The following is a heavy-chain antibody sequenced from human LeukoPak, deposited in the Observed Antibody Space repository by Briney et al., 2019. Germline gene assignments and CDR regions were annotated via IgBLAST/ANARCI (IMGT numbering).Heavy chain of an antibody. V-gene: IGHV3-48*03. D-gene: IGHD3-10*01. J-gene: IGHJ4*02. CDR2: ISSSGITI. CDR3: AKDIHYDSYYGSRSPVDY. CDR1: GFTFSSYE. Sequence: PGGSLRLSCAASGFTFSSYEMNWVRQAPGKGLEWVSYISSSGITIYYADSVKGRFTISRDNAKNSLYLQMNSLSPEDTAVYYCAKDIHYDSYYGSRSPVDYWGQGTLVTVSS.